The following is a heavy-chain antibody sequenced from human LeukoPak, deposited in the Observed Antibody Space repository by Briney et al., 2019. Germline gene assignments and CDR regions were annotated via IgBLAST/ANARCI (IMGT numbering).Heavy chain of an antibody. CDR3: AKMFVGYDSSGIFYYFDY. V-gene: IGHV3-23*01. D-gene: IGHD3-22*01. CDR1: GFTFSSYA. J-gene: IGHJ4*02. CDR2: ISGSGGST. Sequence: GGSLRLSCAASGFTFSSYAMSWVRQAPGQGLEWVSAISGSGGSTCYADSVKGRFTISRDNSKNTLYLQMNSLRAEDTAVYYCAKMFVGYDSSGIFYYFDYWGQGTLVTVSS.